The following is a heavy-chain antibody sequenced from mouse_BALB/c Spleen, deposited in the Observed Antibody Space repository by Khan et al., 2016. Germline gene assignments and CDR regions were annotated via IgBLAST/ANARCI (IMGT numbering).Heavy chain of an antibody. J-gene: IGHJ4*01. Sequence: QMQLEESGAELVRPGVSVKISCKGSGYTFTDYAMHWVKQSHAKSLEWIGVISPYYGDTSYNQKFEGKATMTVDKSSSTAYMELARLTSEDSAIYYCAREGLNYDYAMDYWGQGTSVTVSS. D-gene: IGHD2-1*01. CDR3: AREGLNYDYAMDY. CDR1: GYTFTDYA. V-gene: IGHV1S137*01. CDR2: ISPYYGDT.